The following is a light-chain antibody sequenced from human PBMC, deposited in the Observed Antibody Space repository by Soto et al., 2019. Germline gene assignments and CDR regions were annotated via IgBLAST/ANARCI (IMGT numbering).Light chain of an antibody. Sequence: AVLTQPASVSGSRGQSITISCSGTSSDVGGYNYVSWYQQHPGKAPKLMIYDVSNRPSGVSNRFSGSKSGNTASLTISGLQAEDEADCYCSSYTSSSTPVFGTGTRSPS. V-gene: IGLV2-14*01. CDR3: SSYTSSSTPV. CDR2: DVS. CDR1: SSDVGGYNY. J-gene: IGLJ1*01.